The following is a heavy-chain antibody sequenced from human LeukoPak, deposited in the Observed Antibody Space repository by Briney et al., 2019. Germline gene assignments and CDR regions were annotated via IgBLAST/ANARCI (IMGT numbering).Heavy chain of an antibody. D-gene: IGHD3-16*01. J-gene: IGHJ4*02. CDR2: ISGSSGTI. Sequence: GGSPRLSCTASGFTFRSHSMIWVRQAPGKGLEWISYISGSSGTIYYADSVKGRFIISRDNDKNTLYLQMNSLRAEDTAVYYCAPERLGDFDYWGQGTLVTVSS. CDR3: APERLGDFDY. V-gene: IGHV3-48*01. CDR1: GFTFRSHS.